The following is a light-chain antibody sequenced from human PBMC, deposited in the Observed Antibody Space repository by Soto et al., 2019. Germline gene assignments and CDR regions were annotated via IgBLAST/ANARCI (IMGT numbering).Light chain of an antibody. CDR2: DAS. J-gene: IGKJ4*01. V-gene: IGKV1-5*01. Sequence: DIQMTQAPSSVSASVGDRVTITCRATQDLSSWLAWYQQKPGRAPNLLIYDASNLESGVPSRFSGSGSETEFTLTISSLQPDDFATYYCQQYNSCPLTFGGGTKVDI. CDR3: QQYNSCPLT. CDR1: QDLSSW.